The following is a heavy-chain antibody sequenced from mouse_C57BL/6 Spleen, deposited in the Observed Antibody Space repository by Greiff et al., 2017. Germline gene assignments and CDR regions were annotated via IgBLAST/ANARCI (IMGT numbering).Heavy chain of an antibody. CDR3: VRDGDYYGLFDY. D-gene: IGHD1-1*01. V-gene: IGHV10-3*01. CDR1: GFTFNTYA. J-gene: IGHJ2*01. Sequence: GGGLVQPKGSLKLSCAASGFTFNTYAMHWVRQAPGKGLEWVARIRSKSSNYATSYADSVKDRFTISRDDSQSMLYLQMNNLKTEDTAMDYCVRDGDYYGLFDYWGQGTTLTVSS. CDR2: IRSKSSNYAT.